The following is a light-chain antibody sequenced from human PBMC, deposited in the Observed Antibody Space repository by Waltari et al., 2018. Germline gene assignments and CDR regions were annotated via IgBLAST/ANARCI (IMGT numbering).Light chain of an antibody. J-gene: IGKJ4*01. Sequence: EIVMTQSPATLSVSPGERATLSCGASQSVSSNLAWYQQKPGQAPRLLIYGASTRATGVPARFSGSGSGTDFTLTISGLQSEDYAVYFCHQHNSWPPLSFGGGTKVEIK. CDR2: GAS. CDR1: QSVSSN. V-gene: IGKV3-15*01. CDR3: HQHNSWPPLS.